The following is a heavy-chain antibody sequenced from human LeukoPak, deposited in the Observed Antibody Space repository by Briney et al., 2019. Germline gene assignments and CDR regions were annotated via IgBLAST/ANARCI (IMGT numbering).Heavy chain of an antibody. D-gene: IGHD1-26*01. V-gene: IGHV3-7*01. Sequence: QSGGSLRLSCAASGFTFGDYWMSWVRQAPGLGLEWVAYISKDGNVIDYVDSVKGRFTISRDNAKNLLYLQMNSLRAEDTAVYYCARDASHGSCNDYWGQGTLVTVSS. CDR3: ARDASHGSCNDY. J-gene: IGHJ4*02. CDR1: GFTFGDYW. CDR2: ISKDGNVI.